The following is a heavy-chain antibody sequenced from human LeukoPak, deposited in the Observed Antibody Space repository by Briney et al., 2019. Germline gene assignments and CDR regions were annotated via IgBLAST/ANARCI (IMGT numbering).Heavy chain of an antibody. CDR2: IIPILDIT. D-gene: IGHD6-19*01. CDR3: ARGGYTSGLDP. V-gene: IGHV1-69*04. Sequence: ASVKVSCKASGGAFSTYAITWVRQAAGQGLEWMGRIIPILDITSYAQKFQGRVTITADKSTSTAYMELTSLRSEDTAVYFCARGGYTSGLDPWGQGSLVTVSS. CDR1: GGAFSTYA. J-gene: IGHJ5*02.